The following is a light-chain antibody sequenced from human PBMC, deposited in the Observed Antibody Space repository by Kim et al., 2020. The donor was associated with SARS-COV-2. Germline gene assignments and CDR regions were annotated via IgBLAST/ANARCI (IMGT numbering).Light chain of an antibody. CDR1: QRVNSD. CDR3: QQYNKWPPRFT. CDR2: GAS. Sequence: EIVMTQSPATLSVSPGERATLSCRASQRVNSDLAWYQQKPGQAPRLLIYGASTRATGIPARSSGSGSGTEFTLTISSLQSEDCAIYYCQQYNKWPPRFTFGQGTKLEI. V-gene: IGKV3-15*01. J-gene: IGKJ2*01.